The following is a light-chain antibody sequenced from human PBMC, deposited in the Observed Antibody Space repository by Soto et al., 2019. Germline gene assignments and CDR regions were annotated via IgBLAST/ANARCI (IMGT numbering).Light chain of an antibody. CDR3: RQRNHWPWT. V-gene: IGKV3D-20*02. CDR2: GAS. Sequence: MMWTQSPGILSLSSGERATLTCRASQSVSSSSLGWHQLEPGQAARLLIYGASSRAPGIPDRFSGSGSGSDLALNIIRLGPADFALHYYRQRNHWPWTFGQGTKVDIK. CDR1: QSVSSSS. J-gene: IGKJ1*01.